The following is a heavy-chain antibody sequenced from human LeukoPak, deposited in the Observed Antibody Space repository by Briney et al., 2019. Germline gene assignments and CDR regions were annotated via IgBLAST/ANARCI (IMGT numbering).Heavy chain of an antibody. Sequence: SETLSLTCAVYGGSFSGYYWSWIRQPPGKGLEWIGEINHSGSTNYNPSLKSRVTISVDTSKNQFSLKLSSVTAADTAVYYCARHSYYDSSGYYYDDWGQGTLVTVSS. CDR1: GGSFSGYY. CDR3: ARHSYYDSSGYYYDD. J-gene: IGHJ4*02. D-gene: IGHD3-22*01. V-gene: IGHV4-34*01. CDR2: INHSGST.